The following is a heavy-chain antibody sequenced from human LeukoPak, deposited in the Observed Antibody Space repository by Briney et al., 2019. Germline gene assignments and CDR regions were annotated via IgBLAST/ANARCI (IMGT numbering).Heavy chain of an antibody. D-gene: IGHD2-15*01. V-gene: IGHV4-59*01. CDR2: IYYSGST. Sequence: PSQTLSLTCTVSGGSISSYYWSWIRQPPGKGLEWIGYIYYSGSTNYNPSLKSRVTISVDTSKNQFSLKLSSVTAADTAVYYCARAGSGGIYCFDYWGQGTLVTVSS. CDR3: ARAGSGGIYCFDY. J-gene: IGHJ4*02. CDR1: GGSISSYY.